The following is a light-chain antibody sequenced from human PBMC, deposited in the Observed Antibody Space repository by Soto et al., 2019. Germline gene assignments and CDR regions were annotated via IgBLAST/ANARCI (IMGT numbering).Light chain of an antibody. CDR3: QQYNNWPPTWT. CDR2: DAS. CDR1: HSLLLTSNNKNY. J-gene: IGKJ1*01. V-gene: IGKV4-1*01. Sequence: DIVMTQSPDSLAVSLGERATINCKSSHSLLLTSNNKNYLAWYQQKHGQPPRLLIYDASTRATDVPARFTGSGSATEFTLTISSLQSEDFALYYCQQYNNWPPTWTFGQGTKVDI.